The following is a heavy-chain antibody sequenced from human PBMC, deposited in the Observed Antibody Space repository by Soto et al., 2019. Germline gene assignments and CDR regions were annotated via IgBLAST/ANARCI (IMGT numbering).Heavy chain of an antibody. CDR1: GYTFISYV. Sequence: QVQLVQSGAEVKKTGASVEVSCKASGYTFISYVIRWVRQAPGQGLEWMGGISPYNGKTNYAQTLPGRAATTTDTSTSPAYMELGSLGSDDTGVYYCARAGFSTSWLRLLGTGAHGVEIDFWGQGTLVTFSS. CDR3: ARAGFSTSWLRLLGTGAHGVEIDF. CDR2: ISPYNGKT. V-gene: IGHV1-18*01. J-gene: IGHJ4*02. D-gene: IGHD6-13*01.